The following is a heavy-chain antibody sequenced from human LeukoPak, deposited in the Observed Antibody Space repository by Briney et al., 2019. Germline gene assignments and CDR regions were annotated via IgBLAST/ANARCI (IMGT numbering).Heavy chain of an antibody. CDR1: GFIFSSYA. CDR2: ISYDGSNK. CDR3: AKDREIVAAAGTIDY. V-gene: IGHV3-30*04. Sequence: GGSLRLSCAASGFIFSSYAMHWVRQAPGKGLEWVAVISYDGSNKYFADSVKGRFTISRDNSKNTLYLQMNSLRAEDTAVYYCAKDREIVAAAGTIDYWGQGTLVTVSS. J-gene: IGHJ4*02. D-gene: IGHD6-13*01.